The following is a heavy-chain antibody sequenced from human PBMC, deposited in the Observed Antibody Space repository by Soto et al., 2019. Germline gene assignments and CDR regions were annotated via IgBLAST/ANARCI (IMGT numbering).Heavy chain of an antibody. V-gene: IGHV3-23*01. CDR3: ARDSQGLLWFGELSDFDH. J-gene: IGHJ4*02. Sequence: GESLKISCAASGFTFSSYAMSWVRQAPGKGLEWVSAISGSGGSTYYADSVKGRFTISRDNSKNTLYLQMNSLRAEDTAVYYFARDSQGLLWFGELSDFDHWGQGTLVTVSS. D-gene: IGHD3-10*01. CDR2: ISGSGGST. CDR1: GFTFSSYA.